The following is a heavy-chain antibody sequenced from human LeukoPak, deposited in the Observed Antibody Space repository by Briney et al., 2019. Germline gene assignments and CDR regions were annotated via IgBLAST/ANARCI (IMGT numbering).Heavy chain of an antibody. CDR2: IYPGDSDT. CDR3: ARTYYYDSSGYYYPDY. Sequence: GESLKISCKGSGYSVTSYWIGWVRQMPGKGLEWMGIIYPGDSDTRYSPSFQGQVTISADKSISTAYLQWSSLKASDTAMYYCARTYYYDSSGYYYPDYWGQGTLVTVSS. CDR1: GYSVTSYW. V-gene: IGHV5-51*01. D-gene: IGHD3-22*01. J-gene: IGHJ4*02.